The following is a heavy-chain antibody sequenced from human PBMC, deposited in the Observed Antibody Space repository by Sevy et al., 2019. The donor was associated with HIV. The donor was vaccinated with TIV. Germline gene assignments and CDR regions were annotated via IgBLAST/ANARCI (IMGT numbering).Heavy chain of an antibody. D-gene: IGHD5-18*01. CDR2: INPNSGGT. CDR1: GYTFTGYY. CDR3: ASPAMVPNYYYYYGMDV. Sequence: ASVKVSCKASGYTFTGYYRHWVRQAPGQGLEWMGWINPNSGGTNYAQTFQGRVTMTRDTSISTAYMELSRLRSDDTAVYYCASPAMVPNYYYYYGMDVWGQGTTVTVSS. V-gene: IGHV1-2*02. J-gene: IGHJ6*02.